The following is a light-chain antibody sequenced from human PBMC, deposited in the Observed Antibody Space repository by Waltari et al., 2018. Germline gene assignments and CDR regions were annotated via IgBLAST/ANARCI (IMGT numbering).Light chain of an antibody. J-gene: IGKJ5*01. Sequence: EIVLTQSPGTLSLSPGDRATIPCRASQSISSSSLAWYQQKPGQAPRLLIYGASSRATGIPDRFSGSGSGTDFTLTISRLEPEDFAVYYCQQYGSSLITFGQGTRLEIK. CDR1: QSISSSS. CDR2: GAS. V-gene: IGKV3-20*01. CDR3: QQYGSSLIT.